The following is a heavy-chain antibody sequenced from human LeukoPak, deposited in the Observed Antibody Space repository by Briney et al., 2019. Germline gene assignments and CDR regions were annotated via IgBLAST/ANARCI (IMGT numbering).Heavy chain of an antibody. CDR3: ARKLTHYFDY. V-gene: IGHV3-48*03. CDR1: GFTFSSYE. J-gene: IGHJ4*02. Sequence: GGSLRLSCAASGFTFSSYEMNWVRRAPGKGLEGVSYITTSGSTIYYADSVKGRFTISRDNAKNLLFLQMNSLRAEDTAVYYCARKLTHYFDYWGQGTLVTVSS. D-gene: IGHD3-9*01. CDR2: ITTSGSTI.